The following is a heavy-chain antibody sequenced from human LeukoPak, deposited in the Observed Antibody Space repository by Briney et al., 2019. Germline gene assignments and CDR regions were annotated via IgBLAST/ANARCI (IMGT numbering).Heavy chain of an antibody. CDR1: GDSINSYY. J-gene: IGHJ4*02. V-gene: IGHV4-59*08. CDR2: IFYSGST. CDR3: ARHSRTYYDFDY. D-gene: IGHD1-26*01. Sequence: SETLSLTCTVSGDSINSYYWSWIRQPPGKGLEWIGYIFYSGSTNYNPSLKSRVTISVDTSKNQFSLKLSSVTAEDTAVYYCARHSRTYYDFDYWGQGILVTVSS.